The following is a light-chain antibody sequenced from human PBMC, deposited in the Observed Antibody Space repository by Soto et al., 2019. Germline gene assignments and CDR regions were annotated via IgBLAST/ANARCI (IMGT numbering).Light chain of an antibody. CDR2: GNS. CDR1: SSNIGAGYD. Sequence: QPVLTQPPSVSGAPGQRVTISCTGSSSNIGAGYDVHWYQQLPGTAPKLLIYGNSNRPSGVPDRFSASKSGTSASLAITGLQAEDEADYYRQSYDSSLSGWVFGGGTKLTVL. V-gene: IGLV1-40*01. CDR3: QSYDSSLSGWV. J-gene: IGLJ3*02.